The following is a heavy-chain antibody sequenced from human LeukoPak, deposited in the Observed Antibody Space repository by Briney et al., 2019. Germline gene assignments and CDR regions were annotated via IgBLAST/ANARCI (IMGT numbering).Heavy chain of an antibody. D-gene: IGHD3-10*01. J-gene: IGHJ3*02. CDR1: GFTVSNYA. Sequence: GGSLRLSCSASGFTVSNYAMHWVRQAPGKGLEYVSGISINGGSTDYADSVKGRFTISRDNSKNTEYLQMSSLRAEDTAVYYCVKESRVVRGVIMDAFDMWGQGTMVTVSS. CDR2: ISINGGST. V-gene: IGHV3-64D*06. CDR3: VKESRVVRGVIMDAFDM.